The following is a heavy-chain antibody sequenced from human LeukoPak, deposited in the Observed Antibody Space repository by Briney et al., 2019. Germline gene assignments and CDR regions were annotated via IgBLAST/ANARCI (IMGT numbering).Heavy chain of an antibody. V-gene: IGHV3-23*01. CDR1: GFTFSNYA. CDR2: ISNSGERA. J-gene: IGHJ4*02. CDR3: AIGRDNVDY. Sequence: PGGSLRLSCAASGFTFSNYAISWVRQAPGKGLEWVSAISNSGERAYYADSVKGRSTISRDNSKATVSLQMNSLRVEDTAVYFCAIGRDNVDYWGQGTLVTVSS. D-gene: IGHD2-15*01.